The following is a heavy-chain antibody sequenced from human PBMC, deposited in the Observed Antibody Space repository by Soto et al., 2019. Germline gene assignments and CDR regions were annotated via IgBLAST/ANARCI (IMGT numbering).Heavy chain of an antibody. V-gene: IGHV1-69*08. D-gene: IGHD2-15*01. Sequence: QVQLVQSGAEVKKPGSSVKVSCKASGGTFSSYTISWVRQAPGQGLEWMGRIIPILGIANYAQKFQGRVTITADKSTSTAYMELSSLRSEDTAVYYCARDSGVVAATAEYFQHWGQGTLVTVSS. CDR3: ARDSGVVAATAEYFQH. CDR1: GGTFSSYT. J-gene: IGHJ1*01. CDR2: IIPILGIA.